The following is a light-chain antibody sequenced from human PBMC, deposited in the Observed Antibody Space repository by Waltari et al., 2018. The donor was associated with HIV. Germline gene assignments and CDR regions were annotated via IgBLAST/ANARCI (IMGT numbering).Light chain of an antibody. CDR3: CSYAGVDTPVV. CDR2: EVT. CDR1: SSDVGSYNL. J-gene: IGLJ2*01. V-gene: IGLV2-23*02. Sequence: QSALTQPAPMSGSPGQSITISCSGTSSDVGSYNLVSWYQQHPGKVPKLIIYEVTKRPSDVSNRFSASKSGDTASLTISGLQPEDEADYYCCSYAGVDTPVVFGGGTKLTVL.